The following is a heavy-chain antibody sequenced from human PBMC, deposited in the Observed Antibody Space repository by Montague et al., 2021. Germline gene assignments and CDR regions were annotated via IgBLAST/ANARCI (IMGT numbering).Heavy chain of an antibody. J-gene: IGHJ4*02. V-gene: IGHV5-51*01. CDR1: GYSFTSYW. D-gene: IGHD5-18*01. CDR2: IYPDDSDT. CDR3: ARSHGRQLYFDY. Sequence: QSGAEVKKPGESLKISRKGSGYSFTSYWIGWVRQMPGKGLEWMGSIYPDDSDTRYSPSFQGQVTISADKSISTAYLQWSSLKAPDTAIYYCARSHGRQLYFDYWDQGTLVTVSS.